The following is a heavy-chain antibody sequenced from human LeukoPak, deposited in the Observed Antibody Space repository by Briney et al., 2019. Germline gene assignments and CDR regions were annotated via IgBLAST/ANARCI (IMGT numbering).Heavy chain of an antibody. Sequence: QTGGSLRLSCAASGFTFSSYGIHWVRQAPGKGLEGVAVIWNDGIKKYYADSVKGRFSISRDNSKNTVSLQMNSLRAEDTALYYCAKISGIYYNDVWSQGTLVTVSS. J-gene: IGHJ1*01. CDR2: IWNDGIKK. CDR1: GFTFSSYG. V-gene: IGHV3-33*08. D-gene: IGHD3-10*01. CDR3: AKISGIYYNDV.